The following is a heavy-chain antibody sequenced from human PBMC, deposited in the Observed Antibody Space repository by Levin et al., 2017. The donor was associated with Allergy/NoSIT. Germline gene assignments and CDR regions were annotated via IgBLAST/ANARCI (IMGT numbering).Heavy chain of an antibody. D-gene: IGHD2-15*01. CDR1: GGSVSSYY. CDR3: AGGEIGGGRCYSR. J-gene: IGHJ4*02. CDR2: LYYSGST. Sequence: SQTLSLTCTVSGGSVSSYYWSWIRQPPGKGLEWIGYLYYSGSTNYNPSLKSRVTISVGTSKNQFSLKLSSVTAADTAVYYCAGGEIGGGRCYSRWGQGTLVTVSS. V-gene: IGHV4-59*02.